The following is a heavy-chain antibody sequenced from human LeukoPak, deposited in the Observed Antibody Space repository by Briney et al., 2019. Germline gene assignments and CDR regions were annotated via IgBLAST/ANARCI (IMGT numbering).Heavy chain of an antibody. CDR1: GYTFTSYY. V-gene: IGHV1-2*02. CDR2: INPSSGGT. CDR3: ARDLNYYGSGSYYKPDY. J-gene: IGHJ4*02. Sequence: GASVTVSCKASGYTFTSYYMHWVRQAPGQGLEWMGWINPSSGGTNYAQKFQGRVTMTRDTSISTAYMELSRLRSDDTAVYYCARDLNYYGSGSYYKPDYWGQGTLVTVSS. D-gene: IGHD3-10*01.